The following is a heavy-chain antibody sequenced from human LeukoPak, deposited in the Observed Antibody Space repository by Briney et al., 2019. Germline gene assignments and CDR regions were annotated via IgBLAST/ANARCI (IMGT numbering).Heavy chain of an antibody. CDR3: ASSFYYGSGSYYSPQEYYFDY. Sequence: GGSLRLSCAASGFSVSYNYMSWVRQAPGRGLEWGSVIYSGGSTYYADSVKGRFTISRDNSKNTLYLQMNSVRAEDTAVYYCASSFYYGSGSYYSPQEYYFDYWGQGTLVTVSS. J-gene: IGHJ4*02. CDR2: IYSGGST. D-gene: IGHD3-10*01. CDR1: GFSVSYNY. V-gene: IGHV3-66*01.